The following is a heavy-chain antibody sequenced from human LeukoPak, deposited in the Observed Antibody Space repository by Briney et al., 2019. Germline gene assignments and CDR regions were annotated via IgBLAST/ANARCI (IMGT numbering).Heavy chain of an antibody. V-gene: IGHV1-18*01. Sequence: ASVKVSCKASGYTFTSYGISWVRQAPGQGLEWMGWISAYNGNTNYAQKLQGRVTMTTDASTSTAYIELRSLRSDDTAVYYCAREYGSGSFDWFDHWGQGTLVTVSS. J-gene: IGHJ5*02. D-gene: IGHD3-10*01. CDR3: AREYGSGSFDWFDH. CDR2: ISAYNGNT. CDR1: GYTFTSYG.